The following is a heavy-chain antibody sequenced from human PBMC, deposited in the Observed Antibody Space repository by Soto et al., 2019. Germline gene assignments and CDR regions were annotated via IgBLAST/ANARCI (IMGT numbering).Heavy chain of an antibody. J-gene: IGHJ6*02. D-gene: IGHD3-16*02. CDR2: IYSGGST. CDR3: ARMGVIPFYYYGMDV. Sequence: GGPLRLSCGASGFTVSSNYMSWGRQAPGKGLEWVSVIYSGGSTYYADSVKGRFTISRDNSKNTLYLQMNSLRAEDTAVYYCARMGVIPFYYYGMDVWGQGNPGHRLL. V-gene: IGHV3-66*01. CDR1: GFTVSSNY.